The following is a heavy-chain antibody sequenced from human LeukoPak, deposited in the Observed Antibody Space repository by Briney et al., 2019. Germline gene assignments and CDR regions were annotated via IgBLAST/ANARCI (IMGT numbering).Heavy chain of an antibody. V-gene: IGHV3-53*01. J-gene: IGHJ4*02. CDR3: ARGTVTAPDY. D-gene: IGHD2-21*02. Sequence: GGSLRLSCAASGFSVSNTYMSWVRQAPGKGLEWVSIIYSGGNTYYAGSVKGRFTISRDNSKNTLYLQMNRLRPEDTAVYYCARGTVTAPDYWGQGTLVTVSS. CDR2: IYSGGNT. CDR1: GFSVSNTY.